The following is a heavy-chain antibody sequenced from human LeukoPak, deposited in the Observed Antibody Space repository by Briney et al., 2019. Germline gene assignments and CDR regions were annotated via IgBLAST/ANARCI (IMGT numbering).Heavy chain of an antibody. Sequence: TSETLSLTCTVSGGSISSYYWSWIRQPPGKGLEWIGYIYYSGSTHYNPSLKSRVTISVDTSKNQFSLKLSSVTAADTAVYYCARDFRGITDYWGQGTLVTVSS. D-gene: IGHD1-14*01. J-gene: IGHJ4*02. V-gene: IGHV4-59*01. CDR3: ARDFRGITDY. CDR2: IYYSGST. CDR1: GGSISSYY.